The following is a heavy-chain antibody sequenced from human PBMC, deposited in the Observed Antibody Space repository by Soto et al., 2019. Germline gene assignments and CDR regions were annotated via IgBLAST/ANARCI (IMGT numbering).Heavy chain of an antibody. D-gene: IGHD3-3*01. CDR2: ISGSGGST. V-gene: IGHV3-23*01. CDR1: GFTFSSYA. Sequence: GGSLRLSCAASGFTFSSYAMSWVRQAPGKGLEWVSAISGSGGSTYYADSVKGRFAISRDNSKNTLYLQMNSLRAEDTAVYYCAKDVYDFWSGSDYWGQGTLVTVSS. J-gene: IGHJ4*02. CDR3: AKDVYDFWSGSDY.